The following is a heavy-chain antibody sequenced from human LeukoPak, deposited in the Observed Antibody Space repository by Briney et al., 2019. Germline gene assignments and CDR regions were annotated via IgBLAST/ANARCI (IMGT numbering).Heavy chain of an antibody. V-gene: IGHV1-69*05. Sequence: SVKVSCKASGGTFSSYAISWVRQAPGQGLEWMGGIIPIFGTANYAQKFQGRVTITTDESTSTAYMELSSLRSEDTAVYYCARGVPDYYDSSGYYPAEYFQHWGQGTLVTVSS. CDR2: IIPIFGTA. D-gene: IGHD3-22*01. CDR1: GGTFSSYA. CDR3: ARGVPDYYDSSGYYPAEYFQH. J-gene: IGHJ1*01.